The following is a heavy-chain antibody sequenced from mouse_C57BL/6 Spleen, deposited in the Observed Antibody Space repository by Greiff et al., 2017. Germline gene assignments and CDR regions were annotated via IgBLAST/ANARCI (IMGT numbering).Heavy chain of an antibody. J-gene: IGHJ1*03. D-gene: IGHD1-1*01. CDR3: ARQLLRWYFDV. V-gene: IGHV1-59*01. Sequence: QVQLQQPGAELVRPGTSVKLSCKASGYTFTSYWMHWVKQRPGQGLEWIGVIDPSDSYTNYNQKFKGKATLTVDTSSSTAYMQLSSLTSEASAVYYCARQLLRWYFDVWGTGTTVTVSS. CDR2: IDPSDSYT. CDR1: GYTFTSYW.